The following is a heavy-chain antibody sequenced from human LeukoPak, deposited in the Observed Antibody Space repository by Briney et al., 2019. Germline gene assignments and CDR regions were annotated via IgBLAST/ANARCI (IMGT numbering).Heavy chain of an antibody. CDR1: GFTFSSYG. CDR3: AKDRCSGGSCYPALYYFDY. D-gene: IGHD2-15*01. CDR2: IRYDGSNK. Sequence: GGSLRLSCAASGFTFSSYGMHWVRQAPGKGLEWVAFIRYDGSNKYYADSVKGRFTISRDNSKNTLYLQMNSLRAEDTAVYYCAKDRCSGGSCYPALYYFDYWGQGTLVTASS. V-gene: IGHV3-30*02. J-gene: IGHJ4*02.